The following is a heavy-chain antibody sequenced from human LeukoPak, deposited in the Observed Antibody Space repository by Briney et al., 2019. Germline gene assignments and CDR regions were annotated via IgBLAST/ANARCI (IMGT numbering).Heavy chain of an antibody. Sequence: PSETLSLTCTVSGGSIRSGDYYWSWIRQPPGKGLECVGYIYYTGSAYYNPSLKSRVTISVDTSKNQFSLRLSSVAAADTAVYFCPRPPWSYQLLSPFDYWGQGTLVTVCS. CDR2: IYYTGSA. V-gene: IGHV4-30-4*08. CDR1: GGSIRSGDYY. D-gene: IGHD2-2*01. CDR3: PRPPWSYQLLSPFDY. J-gene: IGHJ4*02.